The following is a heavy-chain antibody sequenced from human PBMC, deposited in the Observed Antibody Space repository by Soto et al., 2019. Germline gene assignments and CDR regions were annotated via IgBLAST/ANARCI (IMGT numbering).Heavy chain of an antibody. CDR2: INQDGREK. Sequence: EVQLVESGGGLVQPGGSLRLSCAASGFIFRDYWMTWVRQVPGKGLEWVANINQDGREKCYMDSVKGRFTISRDNAKNSLDLQMNSLRADDTAVYYCVRDPWDYWGQGTLVTVSS. CDR1: GFIFRDYW. J-gene: IGHJ4*02. V-gene: IGHV3-7*01. CDR3: VRDPWDY.